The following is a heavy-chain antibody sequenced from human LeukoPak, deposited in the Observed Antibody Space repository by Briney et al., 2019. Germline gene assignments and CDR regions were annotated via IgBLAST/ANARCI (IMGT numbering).Heavy chain of an antibody. CDR3: ARDGYSGYGFLDV. V-gene: IGHV3-72*01. D-gene: IGHD5-12*01. CDR2: TRNKANSYTT. CDR1: GFTFSDHY. J-gene: IGHJ6*04. Sequence: GGSLRLSCAASGFTFSDHYMDWVRQAPGRGLEWVGRTRNKANSYTTEYAASVKGRFTISRDDSKNSLYLQMNSLKTEDTAVYYCARDGYSGYGFLDVWGKGTTVTVSS.